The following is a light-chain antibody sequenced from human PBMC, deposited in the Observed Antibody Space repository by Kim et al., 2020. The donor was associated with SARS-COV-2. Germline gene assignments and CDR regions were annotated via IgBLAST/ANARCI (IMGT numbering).Light chain of an antibody. CDR2: QDS. V-gene: IGLV3-1*01. J-gene: IGLJ2*01. Sequence: SYELTQPPSVSVSPGQTASITCSGDKLGDKYACWYQQKPGQSPVLVIYQDSKRPSGIPERFSGSNSGNTATLTISGTQAMDEDDYYCQAWDSSTVVFGG. CDR3: QAWDSSTVV. CDR1: KLGDKY.